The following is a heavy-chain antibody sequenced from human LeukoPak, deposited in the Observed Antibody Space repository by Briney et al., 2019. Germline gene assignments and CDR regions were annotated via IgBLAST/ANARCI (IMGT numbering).Heavy chain of an antibody. D-gene: IGHD3-10*01. V-gene: IGHV3-15*07. J-gene: IGHJ4*02. CDR1: GFIFSGYG. Sequence: PGGFLRLSCAASGFIFSGYGMYWVRQAPGKGLEWVGRIKPKTDGETTEYAAPVKDRFSISRDDSKSMMYLQMNSLKTEDTAVYYCITPLPYLAQGGQGTLVTVSS. CDR3: ITPLPYLAQ. CDR2: IKPKTDGETT.